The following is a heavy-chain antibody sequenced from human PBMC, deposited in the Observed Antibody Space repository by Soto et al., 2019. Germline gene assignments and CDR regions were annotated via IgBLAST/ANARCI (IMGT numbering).Heavy chain of an antibody. J-gene: IGHJ6*03. D-gene: IGHD6-13*01. V-gene: IGHV1-69*02. CDR2: IIPILGIA. CDR3: ARGYSSLAYYYYMDV. CDR1: GGTFSSYT. Sequence: ASVKVSCKASGGTFSSYTISWVRQAPGQGLEWMGRIIPILGIANYAQKFQGRVTITADKSTSTAYMELSSLRSEDTAVYYCARGYSSLAYYYYMDVWGKGTTVTVSS.